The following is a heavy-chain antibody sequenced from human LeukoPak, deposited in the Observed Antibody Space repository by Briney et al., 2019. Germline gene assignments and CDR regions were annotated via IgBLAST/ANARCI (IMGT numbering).Heavy chain of an antibody. V-gene: IGHV3-7*04. CDR2: IKQDGSEK. J-gene: IGHJ5*02. CDR1: GFTFSSYW. D-gene: IGHD6-19*01. CDR3: ARAGYSSGWYVGNWFDP. Sequence: GGSLRLSCAASGFTFSSYWMSWVRQAPGKGLEWVANIKQDGSEKYYVDSVKGRFTISRDNAKNSLYLQMNSLRAEDTAVYYCARAGYSSGWYVGNWFDPWGQGTLVTVSS.